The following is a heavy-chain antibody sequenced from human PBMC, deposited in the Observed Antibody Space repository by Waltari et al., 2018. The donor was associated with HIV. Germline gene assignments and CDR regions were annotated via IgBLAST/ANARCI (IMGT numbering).Heavy chain of an antibody. CDR3: AKDPMDIVATINYYGMDV. Sequence: EVQLLESGGGLVQPGGSLRLPCAASGFTFSSYAMIWLRQAPGKGLEWVSAISGSGGSTYYADSVKGRFTISRDNSKNTLYLQMNSLRAEDTAVYYCAKDPMDIVATINYYGMDVWGQGTTVTVSS. CDR1: GFTFSSYA. V-gene: IGHV3-23*01. D-gene: IGHD5-12*01. J-gene: IGHJ6*02. CDR2: ISGSGGST.